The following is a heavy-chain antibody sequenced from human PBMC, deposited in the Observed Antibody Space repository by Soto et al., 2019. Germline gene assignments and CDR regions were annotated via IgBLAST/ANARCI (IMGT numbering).Heavy chain of an antibody. V-gene: IGHV1-69*13. CDR1: GGTFSSYA. D-gene: IGHD2-8*01. Sequence: SVKVSCKASGGTFSSYAISWVQQAPGQGLEWMGGIIPIFGTANYAQKFQGRVTITADESTSTAYKELSSLRSEDTAVYYCARVRGLGDGGLLASDIVLMVYANYGMDVWGQGXTVTVSS. CDR2: IIPIFGTA. CDR3: ARVRGLGDGGLLASDIVLMVYANYGMDV. J-gene: IGHJ6*02.